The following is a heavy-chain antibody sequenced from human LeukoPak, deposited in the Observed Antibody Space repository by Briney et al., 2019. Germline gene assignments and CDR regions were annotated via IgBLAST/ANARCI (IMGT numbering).Heavy chain of an antibody. D-gene: IGHD3-9*01. J-gene: IGHJ4*02. CDR3: ARDAVGSILTGYYGFDY. Sequence: GASVKVSCKASGYTFTSYGISWVRQAPGQGLEWMGWISAYNGNTNYAQKLQGRVTMTTDTSTSTAYMELRSLRSDDTAVYYCARDAVGSILTGYYGFDYWGQGTLVTVSS. CDR2: ISAYNGNT. CDR1: GYTFTSYG. V-gene: IGHV1-18*01.